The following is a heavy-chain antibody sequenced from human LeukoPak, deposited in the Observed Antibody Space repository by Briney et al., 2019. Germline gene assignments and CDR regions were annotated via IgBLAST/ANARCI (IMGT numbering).Heavy chain of an antibody. CDR2: IYYSGST. D-gene: IGHD4-17*01. CDR1: GGSISSGGYY. Sequence: SETLSLTCTVSGGSISSGGYYWSWLRQHPGKGLEWIGYIYYSGSTYYNPALKSRVTISVDTSKNQFSLKLNSMTAADTAVYYCARGGTYALVWGQGTLVTVSS. CDR3: ARGGTYALV. J-gene: IGHJ4*02. V-gene: IGHV4-31*03.